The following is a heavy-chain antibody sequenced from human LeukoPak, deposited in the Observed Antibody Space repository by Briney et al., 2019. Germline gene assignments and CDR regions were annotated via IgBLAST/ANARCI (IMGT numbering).Heavy chain of an antibody. Sequence: GGSLRLSCAAPGFTVSSDYMSWVRQAPGKGLEWVSVIYSGGSTYYADSVKGRFTISRDNSKNTLYLQMNSLRAEDTAVYYCARIAAAGPVDYWGQGTLVTVSS. CDR2: IYSGGST. V-gene: IGHV3-66*01. D-gene: IGHD6-13*01. CDR1: GFTVSSDY. J-gene: IGHJ4*02. CDR3: ARIAAAGPVDY.